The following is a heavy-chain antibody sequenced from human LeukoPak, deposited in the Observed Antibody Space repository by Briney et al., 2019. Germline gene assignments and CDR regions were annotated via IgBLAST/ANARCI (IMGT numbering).Heavy chain of an antibody. J-gene: IGHJ3*02. D-gene: IGHD3-22*01. CDR3: ARAYDSSGYYRADAFDI. Sequence: SVKVSCKASGGTFSSYAISWVRQAPGQGLEWMGGIIPIFGTANYAQKFQGRVTITTDESTSTAYMELSSLRSEDTAVYYCARAYDSSGYYRADAFDIWGQGTMVTVSS. CDR2: IIPIFGTA. CDR1: GGTFSSYA. V-gene: IGHV1-69*05.